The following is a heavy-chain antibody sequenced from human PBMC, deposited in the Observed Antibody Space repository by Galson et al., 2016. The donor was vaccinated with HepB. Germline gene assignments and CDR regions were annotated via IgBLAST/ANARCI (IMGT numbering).Heavy chain of an antibody. V-gene: IGHV3-30*03. CDR3: VVSVYYR. J-gene: IGHJ5*02. D-gene: IGHD3-22*01. CDR2: ISYDASSL. Sequence: SLRLSCAASGFPFSAYGMSWVRQAPGKGLEWVSDISYDASSLLYADSVKGRFTVSRDNSGHTLYLQMNSLIPEDTAVYYCVVSVYYRWGRGTLVTVSS. CDR1: GFPFSAYG.